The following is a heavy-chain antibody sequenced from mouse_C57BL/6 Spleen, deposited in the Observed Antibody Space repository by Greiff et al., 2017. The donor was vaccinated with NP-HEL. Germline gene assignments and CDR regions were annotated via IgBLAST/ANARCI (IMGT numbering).Heavy chain of an antibody. CDR1: GYTFTDYE. CDR2: IDPETGGT. V-gene: IGHV1-15*01. J-gene: IGHJ1*03. D-gene: IGHD1-1*01. CDR3: TSRAGGSSYWYFDV. Sequence: VQLQQSGAELVRPGASVTLSCKASGYTFTDYEMHWVKQTPVHGLEWIGAIDPETGGTAYNQKFKGKAILTADKSSSTAYMELRSLTSEDSAVYYCTSRAGGSSYWYFDVWGTGTTVTVSS.